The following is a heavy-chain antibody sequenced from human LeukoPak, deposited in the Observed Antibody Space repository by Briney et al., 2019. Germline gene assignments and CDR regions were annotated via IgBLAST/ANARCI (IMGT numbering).Heavy chain of an antibody. Sequence: PGGSLRLSCAASGFTFSSYSMNWVRQAPGKGLEWVSSISSTSSYIYYADSLKGRFTISRDNAKNSLYLQMNSLRAEDTALYYCARGGPTIFGVVISPFDYWGQGTLVTVSS. CDR2: ISSTSSYI. J-gene: IGHJ4*02. CDR1: GFTFSSYS. D-gene: IGHD3-3*01. CDR3: ARGGPTIFGVVISPFDY. V-gene: IGHV3-21*04.